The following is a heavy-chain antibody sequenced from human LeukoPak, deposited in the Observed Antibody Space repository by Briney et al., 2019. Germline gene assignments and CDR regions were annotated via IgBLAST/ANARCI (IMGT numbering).Heavy chain of an antibody. V-gene: IGHV3-30*01. CDR2: ISYDGSNK. Sequence: GGSLRLSCAASGFTFGSYAIYWVRQAPGKGLEWVAVISYDGSNKYYADSVKGRFTISRDNSKNTLYLQMNSLRAEDTAVYYCARGLDSSGYSLDYWGQGTLVTVSS. CDR3: ARGLDSSGYSLDY. D-gene: IGHD3-22*01. J-gene: IGHJ4*02. CDR1: GFTFGSYA.